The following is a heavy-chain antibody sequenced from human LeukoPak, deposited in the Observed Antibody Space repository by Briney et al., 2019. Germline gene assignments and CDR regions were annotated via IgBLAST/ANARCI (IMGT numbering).Heavy chain of an antibody. V-gene: IGHV1-18*01. CDR1: GYTFTSYG. D-gene: IGHD3-22*01. CDR3: ARSDTLYYYDSSGYYYAEGTFDP. J-gene: IGHJ5*02. Sequence: ASVKVSCKASGYTFTSYGISWVRQAPGQGLEWMGWISAYNGNTNYAQKLQGRVTMTTDTSTSTAYMELRSLRSDDTAVYYCARSDTLYYYDSSGYYYAEGTFDPWGQGTLVTVSS. CDR2: ISAYNGNT.